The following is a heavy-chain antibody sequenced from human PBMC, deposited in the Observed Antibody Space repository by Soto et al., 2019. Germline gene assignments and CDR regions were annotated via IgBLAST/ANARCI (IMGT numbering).Heavy chain of an antibody. J-gene: IGHJ6*02. V-gene: IGHV3-33*01. CDR3: AREQVVWLSSLNYYYYYGMDV. CDR2: IWYDGSNK. CDR1: GFTFSSYG. Sequence: PGGSLRLSXAASGFTFSSYGMHWVRQAPGKGLEWVAVIWYDGSNKYYADSVKGRFTISRDNSKNTLYLQMNSLRAEDTAVYYCAREQVVWLSSLNYYYYYGMDVWGQGTTVTVSS. D-gene: IGHD3-16*01.